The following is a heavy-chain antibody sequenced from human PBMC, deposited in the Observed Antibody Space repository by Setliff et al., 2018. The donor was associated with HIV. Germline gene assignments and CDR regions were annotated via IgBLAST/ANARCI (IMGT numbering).Heavy chain of an antibody. Sequence: SETLSLTCAVYGGSFSGYYWSWIRQPPGKGLEWIGEINHSGSTNYNPSLKSRVAISVDTSKNQFSVKLSSVTAADTAVYNCARGRHYSSSAPFAIDFWGQGMLVTVSS. D-gene: IGHD6-6*01. CDR1: GGSFSGYY. V-gene: IGHV4-34*01. CDR3: ARGRHYSSSAPFAIDF. J-gene: IGHJ4*02. CDR2: INHSGST.